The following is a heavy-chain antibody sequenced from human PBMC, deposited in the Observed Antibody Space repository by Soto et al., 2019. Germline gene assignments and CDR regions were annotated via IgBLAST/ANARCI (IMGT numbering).Heavy chain of an antibody. J-gene: IGHJ5*01. Sequence: SETLSLTCSVSGGSITSTIDYWGWIRQSPGKGLEWIGNIYYDGSTFYNPSLKSRVTISVDTSKRQFSLRVSSVTAADTAVYYCARRGSASWTNWFDSWGQGTLVTVSS. V-gene: IGHV4-39*01. CDR2: IYYDGST. CDR3: ARRGSASWTNWFDS. D-gene: IGHD2-2*01. CDR1: GGSITSTIDY.